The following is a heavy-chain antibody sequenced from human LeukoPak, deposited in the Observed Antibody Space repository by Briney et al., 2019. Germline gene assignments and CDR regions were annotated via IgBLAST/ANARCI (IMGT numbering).Heavy chain of an antibody. Sequence: PGGSLRLSCAASGFTFSSYGMHWVRQAPGKGLEWVAVISYDGSNKYYADSVKGRFTISRDNSKNTLYLQMNSLRAEDTAVYYCAKIQSSSWYYYGMDVWGQGTTVTVSS. CDR1: GFTFSSYG. J-gene: IGHJ6*02. D-gene: IGHD6-13*01. CDR3: AKIQSSSWYYYGMDV. CDR2: ISYDGSNK. V-gene: IGHV3-30*18.